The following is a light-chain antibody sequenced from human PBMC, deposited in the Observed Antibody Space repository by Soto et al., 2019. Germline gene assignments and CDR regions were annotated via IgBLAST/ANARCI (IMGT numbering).Light chain of an antibody. Sequence: QSVLTQPPSASGTPGQRVTISCSGSSSNIGSNYVYWYQALPGTAPKLFIHSNHQRPSGVPDRFSGSKSDRTASLTISGLQADDEADYYCSSYVGSSTYVFGTGTKLTVL. J-gene: IGLJ1*01. CDR1: SSNIGSNY. CDR3: SSYVGSSTYV. V-gene: IGLV1-47*02. CDR2: SNH.